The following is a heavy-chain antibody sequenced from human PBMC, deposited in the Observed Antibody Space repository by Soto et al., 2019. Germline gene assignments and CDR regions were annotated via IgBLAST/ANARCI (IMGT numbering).Heavy chain of an antibody. V-gene: IGHV1-46*03. J-gene: IGHJ1*01. Sequence: ASVKVSCKASGYTFTSYYMHWVRQAPGQGLEWMGIINPSGGSTSYAQKFQGRVTMARDTSTSTVYMELSSLRSEDTAVYYCARADIVVVPSAMPARDVWRYLQHWGQGTLVTVSS. CDR3: ARADIVVVPSAMPARDVWRYLQH. D-gene: IGHD2-2*01. CDR1: GYTFTSYY. CDR2: INPSGGST.